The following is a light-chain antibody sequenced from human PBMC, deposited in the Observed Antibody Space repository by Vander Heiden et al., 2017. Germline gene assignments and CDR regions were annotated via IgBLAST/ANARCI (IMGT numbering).Light chain of an antibody. J-gene: IGKJ4*01. CDR3: QQDGSSPLT. Sequence: EIVLTQSPGTLSLSPGERATLSCRASQSVSSGYLAWYQQKPGQAPRLLIYGASSRATGIPDRFSGSGSGTDFTLTISRLEPEDFAVYYCQQDGSSPLTFGGGTKVEIK. CDR1: QSVSSGY. V-gene: IGKV3-20*01. CDR2: GAS.